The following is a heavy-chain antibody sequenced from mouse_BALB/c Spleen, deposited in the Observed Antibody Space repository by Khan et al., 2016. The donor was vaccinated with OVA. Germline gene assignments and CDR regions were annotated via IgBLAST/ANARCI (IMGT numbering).Heavy chain of an antibody. Sequence: VELVESGGDLVKPGGSLKLSCAASGFTFSSYDMSWVRQTPDKRLEWVATISSGGNYTYYPDNVKGRFTISRDNAKNTLYLQLSSLKSTDTARYYCAGLCYYCGRVYFDYWGQGTTLTVSS. CDR1: GFTFSSYD. D-gene: IGHD1-1*01. CDR2: ISSGGNYT. CDR3: AGLCYYCGRVYFDY. J-gene: IGHJ2*01. V-gene: IGHV5-6*01.